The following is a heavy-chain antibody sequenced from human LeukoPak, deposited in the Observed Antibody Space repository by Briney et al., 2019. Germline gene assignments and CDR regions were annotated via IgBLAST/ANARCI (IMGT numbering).Heavy chain of an antibody. CDR1: GGTFSSHA. D-gene: IGHD3-22*01. CDR2: IIPIFGTA. Sequence: SVKVSCKASGGTFSSHAISWVRQAPGQGLEWMGGIIPIFGTANYAQKFQGRVTITTDESTSTAYMELSSLRSEDTAVYYCARETIGYYDSSGNSAFDIWGQGTMVTVSS. V-gene: IGHV1-69*05. J-gene: IGHJ3*02. CDR3: ARETIGYYDSSGNSAFDI.